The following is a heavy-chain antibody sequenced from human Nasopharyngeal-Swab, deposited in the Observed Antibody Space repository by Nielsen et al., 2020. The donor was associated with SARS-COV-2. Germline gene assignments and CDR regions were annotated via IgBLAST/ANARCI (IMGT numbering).Heavy chain of an antibody. CDR3: ARLGLRYSADAFDI. CDR2: INWNGGST. J-gene: IGHJ3*02. Sequence: GESLKISCAASGFTFDDYGMSWVRQAPGKGLEWVSGINWNGGSTGYADSVKGRFTISRDNSKNTLYLQMNSLRAEDTAVYYCARLGLRYSADAFDIWGQGTMVTVSS. CDR1: GFTFDDYG. V-gene: IGHV3-20*04. D-gene: IGHD3-9*01.